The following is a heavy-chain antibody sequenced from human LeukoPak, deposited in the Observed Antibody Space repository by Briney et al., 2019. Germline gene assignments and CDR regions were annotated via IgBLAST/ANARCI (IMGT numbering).Heavy chain of an antibody. D-gene: IGHD1/OR15-1a*01. V-gene: IGHV4-39*01. CDR3: ARRLLGHSRGGPPVDY. CDR2: IYYSGST. Sequence: SETLSLTCTVSGGSISSSSNYWGWLRQPPGKGLEWIGCIYYSGSTYYNPSLKSRITISVDTSKNQFPLNLSSVTATATADYYCARRLLGHSRGGPPVDYWGQGTLVTVSS. J-gene: IGHJ4*02. CDR1: GGSISSSSNY.